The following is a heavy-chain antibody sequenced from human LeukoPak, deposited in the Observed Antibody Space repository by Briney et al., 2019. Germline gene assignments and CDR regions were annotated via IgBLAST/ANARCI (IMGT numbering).Heavy chain of an antibody. J-gene: IGHJ4*02. CDR1: GFTFSSYA. CDR3: ARDLGGRSGSFDY. CDR2: ISGSGGST. D-gene: IGHD3-10*01. V-gene: IGHV3-23*01. Sequence: PGGSLRLSCAASGFTFSSYAMSWVRQAPGKGLEWVSAISGSGGSTYYADSVKGRFTISRDNSKNMLHLYMNSLRADDTAVYFCARDLGGRSGSFDYWGQGALVTVSS.